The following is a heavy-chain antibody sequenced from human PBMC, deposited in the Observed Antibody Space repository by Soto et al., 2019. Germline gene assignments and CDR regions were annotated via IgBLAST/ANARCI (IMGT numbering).Heavy chain of an antibody. V-gene: IGHV4-59*01. D-gene: IGHD2-21*02. CDR3: ARDLWGYCGTDCYPLDV. CDR1: GGSISGYY. J-gene: IGHJ6*02. CDR2: MYNTGST. Sequence: PXXTLSLPFTVSGGSISGYYWSWIRQPPGKGLEWIGYMYNTGSTVYNPSFKSRVTISVDTSKNQFSLKLNSVTAAETAVYYCARDLWGYCGTDCYPLDVWGQGTTVTV.